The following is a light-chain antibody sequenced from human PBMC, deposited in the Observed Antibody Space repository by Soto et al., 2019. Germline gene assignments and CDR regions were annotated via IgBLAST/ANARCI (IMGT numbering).Light chain of an antibody. CDR1: QSVNTY. J-gene: IGKJ4*01. CDR3: QQRTISRTFAGSTSVT. V-gene: IGKV3-11*01. Sequence: EIVLTQSPATLSLSPGERATLSCRASQSVNTYLAWYQQKPGQAPRLLIYDASTRATGIPARFSGSGSGTDFTLTISSLEPEDFAVYYCQQRTISRTFAGSTSVTFGGGTKVEIK. CDR2: DAS.